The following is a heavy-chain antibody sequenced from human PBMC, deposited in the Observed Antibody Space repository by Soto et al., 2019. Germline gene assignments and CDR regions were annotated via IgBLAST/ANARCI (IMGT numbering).Heavy chain of an antibody. Sequence: VQLVQSGAEVKKPGASVKVSCKTSGYTFTSYDINWVRQATGQGLEWMGWMNPNSGNTAYAQKIQGRVTMTRNTSISTAYMDLSSLKSEATAVYYCARERSSGAFDIWGQGTMVTVSS. J-gene: IGHJ3*02. V-gene: IGHV1-8*01. CDR1: GYTFTSYD. CDR3: ARERSSGAFDI. D-gene: IGHD1-26*01. CDR2: MNPNSGNT.